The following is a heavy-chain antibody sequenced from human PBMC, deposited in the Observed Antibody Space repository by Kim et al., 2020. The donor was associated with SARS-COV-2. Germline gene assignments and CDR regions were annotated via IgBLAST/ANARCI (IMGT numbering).Heavy chain of an antibody. CDR3: AKDKMRITMVRGDYYFDY. V-gene: IGHV3-23*01. J-gene: IGHJ4*02. CDR1: GFTFSSYA. CDR2: ISGSGGST. Sequence: GGSLRLSCAASGFTFSSYAMSWVRQAPGKGLEWVSAISGSGGSTYYADSVKGRFTISRDNSKNTLYLQMNSLRAEDTAVYYCAKDKMRITMVRGDYYFDYWGQGTLVTVSS. D-gene: IGHD3-10*01.